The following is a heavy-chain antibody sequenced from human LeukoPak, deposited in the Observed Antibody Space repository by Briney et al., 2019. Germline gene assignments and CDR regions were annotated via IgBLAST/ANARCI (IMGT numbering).Heavy chain of an antibody. D-gene: IGHD6-13*01. CDR2: ISAYNGNT. V-gene: IGHV1-18*01. CDR1: GYTFTSYD. Sequence: ASVKVSCKASGYTFTSYDISWVRQAPGQGLEWMGWISAYNGNTNYAQKLQGRVTMTTDTSTSTAYMELRSLRSDDTAVYYCARDRDSSSWSYYYYGMDVWGQGTTVTVSS. J-gene: IGHJ6*02. CDR3: ARDRDSSSWSYYYYGMDV.